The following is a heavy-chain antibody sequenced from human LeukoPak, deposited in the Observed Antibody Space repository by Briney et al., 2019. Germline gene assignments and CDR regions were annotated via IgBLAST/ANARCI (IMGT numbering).Heavy chain of an antibody. D-gene: IGHD3-22*01. CDR3: ARERGDSSGYYPDY. Sequence: SGPALVKPTQTLTLTCTFSGFSLSTSGMCVSWIRQPPGKALEWLARIDWDDDKYYTTSLKTRLTISKDTSKNQVVLTMTNMDPVDTATYYCARERGDSSGYYPDYRGQGTLVTVSS. J-gene: IGHJ4*02. V-gene: IGHV2-70*11. CDR1: GFSLSTSGMC. CDR2: IDWDDDK.